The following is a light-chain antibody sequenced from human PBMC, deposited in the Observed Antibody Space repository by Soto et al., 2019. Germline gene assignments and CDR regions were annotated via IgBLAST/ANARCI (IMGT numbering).Light chain of an antibody. Sequence: QSVLTQPASVSGSPGQSITISCTGTSSDVGGYNYVSWYQQHPGKAPKLMIYDVSYRPSGVSNRFSGSKFGNTASLTLSGLKAEDEAAYYCNSYTTGSTYVFGTGTKVTVL. CDR2: DVS. CDR3: NSYTTGSTYV. CDR1: SSDVGGYNY. V-gene: IGLV2-14*01. J-gene: IGLJ1*01.